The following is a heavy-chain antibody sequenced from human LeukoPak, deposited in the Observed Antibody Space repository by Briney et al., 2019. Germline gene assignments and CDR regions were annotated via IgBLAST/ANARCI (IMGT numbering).Heavy chain of an antibody. CDR2: IYPGDSDT. CDR1: GYSFTSYW. V-gene: IGHV5-51*01. CDR3: ASFHSSGYIVGAFDI. J-gene: IGHJ3*02. Sequence: GESLKISCKGSGYSFTSYWIGWVRQMPGKGLEWMGIIYPGDSDTRYSPSFQGQVTISADKSISTAYLQWSSLKASDTAMYYCASFHSSGYIVGAFDIWGQGTMVTVSS. D-gene: IGHD3-22*01.